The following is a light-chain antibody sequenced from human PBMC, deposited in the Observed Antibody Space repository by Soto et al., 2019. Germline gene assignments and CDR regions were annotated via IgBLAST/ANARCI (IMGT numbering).Light chain of an antibody. CDR3: QQLNNYPIT. CDR2: AAS. CDR1: QGISSH. Sequence: DIQLTQSPSFLSASVGDRVTITCRASQGISSHLAWYQQKPGKAPKLLVYAASTLQSGVPSRFSGSGSGTEFTLTISSLEPEDFATYYCQQLNNYPITVGQGTRLEIK. J-gene: IGKJ5*01. V-gene: IGKV1-9*01.